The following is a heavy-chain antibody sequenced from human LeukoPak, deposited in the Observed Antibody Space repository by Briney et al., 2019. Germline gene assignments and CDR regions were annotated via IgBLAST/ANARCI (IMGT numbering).Heavy chain of an antibody. D-gene: IGHD3-10*01. CDR2: INPNSGGT. CDR3: ARDYYGSGSYLGGFDP. V-gene: IGHV1-2*02. J-gene: IGHJ5*02. Sequence: AASVKVSCKASGYTFTGYYMHWVRQAPGQGLEWMGWINPNSGGTNYAQKFQGRVTMTRDTSISTAYMELSRLRSDDTAVYYCARDYYGSGSYLGGFDPWGQGTLVTVSS. CDR1: GYTFTGYY.